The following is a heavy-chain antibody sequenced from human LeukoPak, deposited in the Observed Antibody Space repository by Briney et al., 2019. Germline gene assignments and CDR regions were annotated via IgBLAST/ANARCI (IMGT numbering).Heavy chain of an antibody. CDR3: ASRTPNNYYGSGSYSALIDY. J-gene: IGHJ4*02. V-gene: IGHV4-39*01. CDR2: IYYSVST. D-gene: IGHD3-10*01. CDR1: GGSISSSSYY. Sequence: SETLSLTCTVSGGSISSSSYYWGWIRHPPGQGLEWIGRIYYSVSTYYNPSRNSRVTISVDTSKNQFSLKLSSATAADTAVYYCASRTPNNYYGSGSYSALIDYWGQGTLVTVSS.